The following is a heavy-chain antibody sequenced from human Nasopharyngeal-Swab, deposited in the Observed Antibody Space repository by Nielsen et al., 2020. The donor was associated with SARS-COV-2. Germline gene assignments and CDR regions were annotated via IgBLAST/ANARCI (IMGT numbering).Heavy chain of an antibody. V-gene: IGHV4-39*01. CDR2: IYESGTT. J-gene: IGHJ6*03. D-gene: IGHD2-8*02. CDR1: GGAMTKTSYY. Sequence: SETLSLTCTVSGGAMTKTSYYWGWVRQAPGKGLEWIGSIYESGTTYYNPALKSRVSISVDTSRNQFSLNLASVTAADTAIYYCERPFAGSGPYWYYYMDVWGKGTTVTVSS. CDR3: ERPFAGSGPYWYYYMDV.